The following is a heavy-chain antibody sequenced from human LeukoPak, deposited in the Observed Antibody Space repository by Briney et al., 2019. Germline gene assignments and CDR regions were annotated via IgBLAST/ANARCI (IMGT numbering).Heavy chain of an antibody. J-gene: IGHJ4*02. CDR2: ISSRSSHT. Sequence: GGSLRLSCAASGFTFSDYYMNWIRQAPGKGLEWVSSISSRSSHTNYADSVKGRFTISRDNAKNSLYLQMNSLRAEDTAVYYCARFSSGWYYFDYWGQGTLVTVSS. CDR3: ARFSSGWYYFDY. CDR1: GFTFSDYY. V-gene: IGHV3-11*03. D-gene: IGHD6-19*01.